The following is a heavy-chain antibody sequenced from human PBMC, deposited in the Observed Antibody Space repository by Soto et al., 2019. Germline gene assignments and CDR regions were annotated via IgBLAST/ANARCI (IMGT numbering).Heavy chain of an antibody. D-gene: IGHD4-17*01. V-gene: IGHV3-49*03. CDR1: GFTFGDYA. CDR3: TRSMTTVTPFDY. CDR2: IRSKAYGGTT. J-gene: IGHJ4*02. Sequence: PGGSLRLSCTASGFTFGDYAMSWFRQAPGKGLEWVGFIRSKAYGGTTEYAASVKGRFTISRDDSKSIAYLQMNSLKTEYTAVYYCTRSMTTVTPFDYWGQGTLVTVSS.